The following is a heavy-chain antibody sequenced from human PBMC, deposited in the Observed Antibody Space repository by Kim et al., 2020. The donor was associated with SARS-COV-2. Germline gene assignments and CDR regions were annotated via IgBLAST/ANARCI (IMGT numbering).Heavy chain of an antibody. CDR1: GFTFSSYS. V-gene: IGHV3-21*01. CDR2: ISSSSSYI. J-gene: IGHJ5*02. Sequence: GGSLRLSCAASGFTFSSYSMNWVRQAPGKGLEWVSSISSSSSYIYYADSVKGRFTISRDNAKNSLYLQMNSLRAEDTAVYYCARDPGLAGLNWFDPWGQGTLVTVSS. CDR3: ARDPGLAGLNWFDP. D-gene: IGHD4-17*01.